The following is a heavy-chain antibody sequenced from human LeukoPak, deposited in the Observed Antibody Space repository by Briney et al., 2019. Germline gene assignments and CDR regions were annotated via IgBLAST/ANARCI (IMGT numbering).Heavy chain of an antibody. CDR1: GYIFTNHW. V-gene: IGHV5-10-1*01. J-gene: IGHJ5*02. CDR3: ARQKYYSDRSGSFVYSWFDP. Sequence: KPGESLKISCKGSGYIFTNHWISWVRQMPGKGLEWMGRIDPSDASPNYSPSFQGHVIISVDKSISTAYLQWSSLKASDTAMYYCARQKYYSDRSGSFVYSWFDPWGQGTQVTVSS. CDR2: IDPSDASP. D-gene: IGHD3-22*01.